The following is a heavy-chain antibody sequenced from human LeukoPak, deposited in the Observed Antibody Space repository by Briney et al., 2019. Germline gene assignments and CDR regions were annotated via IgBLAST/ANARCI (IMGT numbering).Heavy chain of an antibody. J-gene: IGHJ5*02. Sequence: SETLSLTCTVSGDSISSHYWSWIRQPPGKGLEWIGYIYYSGSTNYNPSLKSRVTISVDTSKNQFSLKLSSVTAADTAVYYCARGPYDSSGYLLPWGQGTRVTVSS. D-gene: IGHD3-22*01. CDR1: GDSISSHY. V-gene: IGHV4-59*08. CDR3: ARGPYDSSGYLLP. CDR2: IYYSGST.